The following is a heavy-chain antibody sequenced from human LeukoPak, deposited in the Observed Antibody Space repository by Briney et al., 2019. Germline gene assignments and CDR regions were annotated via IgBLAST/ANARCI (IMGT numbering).Heavy chain of an antibody. CDR1: GFTFGDYA. D-gene: IGHD1-26*01. CDR3: TRDWDKELYYYYYMDV. J-gene: IGHJ6*03. CDR2: IRSKAYGGTT. V-gene: IGHV3-49*03. Sequence: GGSLRLSCTASGFTFGDYAMSWFRQAPGKGLEWVGFIRSKAYGGTTEYAASVKGRFTISRDDSKSIAYLQMNSLKTEGTAVYYCTRDWDKELYYYYYMDVWGKGTTVTVSS.